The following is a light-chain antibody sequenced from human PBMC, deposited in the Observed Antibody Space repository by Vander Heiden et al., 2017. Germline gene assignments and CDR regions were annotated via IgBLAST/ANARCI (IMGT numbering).Light chain of an antibody. J-gene: IGLJ2*01. V-gene: IGLV3-19*01. CDR3: NSRDSSGNQVV. CDR2: GKN. CDR1: SLRSYY. Sequence: GQTVRITCQGDSLRSYYASWYQQKPGQAPVLVIYGKNNRPSGIPDRFSGSSSGNTASLTITGAQAEDEADYYCNSRDSSGNQVVFGGGTKLTVL.